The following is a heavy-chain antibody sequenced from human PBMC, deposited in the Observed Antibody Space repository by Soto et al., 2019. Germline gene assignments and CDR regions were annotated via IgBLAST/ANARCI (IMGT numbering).Heavy chain of an antibody. Sequence: QVQLQESGPGPVKASETLSLTCTLSGGSTSGNYWSWIRQPAGKGLERIGRIYSSGRSHYNPSLKSRVIMPVSTNPFSLKLNSVTAADTAVYYCAGDFDVNTALDYWDFELWGRGSLVTVSS. V-gene: IGHV4-4*07. CDR2: IYSSGRS. CDR3: AGDFDVNTALDYWDFEL. D-gene: IGHD3-9*01. J-gene: IGHJ2*01. CDR1: GGSTSGNY.